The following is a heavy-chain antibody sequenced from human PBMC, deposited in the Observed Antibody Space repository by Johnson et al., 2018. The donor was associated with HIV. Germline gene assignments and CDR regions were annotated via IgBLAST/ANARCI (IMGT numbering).Heavy chain of an antibody. CDR3: AKTTRGNWGSCFDI. J-gene: IGHJ3*02. CDR2: ISSSGTTI. D-gene: IGHD7-27*01. V-gene: IGHV3-11*04. Sequence: QVQLVESGGGLVKPGGSLRLSCAASGFSFSDYFMSWIRQAPGKGLDCISYISSSGTTIYYTDSVKGRFTISRDNAKNSLYLQLNSLRAEDTSLYYCAKTTRGNWGSCFDIWGRGTMVTVSS. CDR1: GFSFSDYF.